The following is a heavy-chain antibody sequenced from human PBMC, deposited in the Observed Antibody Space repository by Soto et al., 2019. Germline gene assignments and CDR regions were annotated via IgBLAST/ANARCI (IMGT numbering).Heavy chain of an antibody. D-gene: IGHD2-21*02. CDR3: ARDPGDYYFDF. Sequence: PGGSLRLSCAASGFGFGSYGMHWVRQAPGKGLEWVAIIWYDGSKRYYADSVKGRFTISRDNSKNTLDLQMNSLRIDDTAMYYCARDPGDYYFDFWGQGTLVTVSS. CDR1: GFGFGSYG. J-gene: IGHJ4*02. V-gene: IGHV3-33*01. CDR2: IWYDGSKR.